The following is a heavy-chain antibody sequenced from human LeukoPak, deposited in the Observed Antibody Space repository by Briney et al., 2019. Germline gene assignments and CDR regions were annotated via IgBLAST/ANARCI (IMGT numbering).Heavy chain of an antibody. CDR2: IIPILGIA. Sequence: SVKVSCKASGGTFSSYAISWVRQAPGQGLEWMGRIIPILGIANYAQKFQGRVTITADKSTSTAYMELSSLRSEDTAVYYCARGGEYSYYYGMDVWGQGTTVTVSS. D-gene: IGHD5-18*01. V-gene: IGHV1-69*04. J-gene: IGHJ6*02. CDR3: ARGGEYSYYYGMDV. CDR1: GGTFSSYA.